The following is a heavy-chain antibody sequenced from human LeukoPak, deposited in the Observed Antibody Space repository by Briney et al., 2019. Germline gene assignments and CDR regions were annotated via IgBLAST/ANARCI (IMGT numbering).Heavy chain of an antibody. J-gene: IGHJ4*02. V-gene: IGHV4-4*09. CDR3: TRGFLQIDY. CDR1: GGFISNYF. Sequence: PSETLSLTCTVSGGFISNYFWTWIRQPPGKGLEWIGYIYTSGNTNYNPSLESRVTMSVDTSKNQFSLRLNSVTAADTAVYYCTRGFLQIDYWGQGTLVTVSS. CDR2: IYTSGNT.